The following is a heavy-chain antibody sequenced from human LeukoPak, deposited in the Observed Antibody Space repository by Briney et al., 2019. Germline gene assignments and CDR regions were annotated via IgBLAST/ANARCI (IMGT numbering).Heavy chain of an antibody. CDR1: GDSVSRSDSY. CDR3: ARRRYYDGSGYLE. Sequence: SETLSPTCSVSGDSVSRSDSYWDWIRQPPGKGLEWIGTIYYSGRTYYSPSLKSRVTMSVDPSNNQFSLNLRSVTAADTALYYCARRRYYDGSGYLEWGQGTLLSVSS. V-gene: IGHV4-39*01. D-gene: IGHD3-22*01. J-gene: IGHJ1*01. CDR2: IYYSGRT.